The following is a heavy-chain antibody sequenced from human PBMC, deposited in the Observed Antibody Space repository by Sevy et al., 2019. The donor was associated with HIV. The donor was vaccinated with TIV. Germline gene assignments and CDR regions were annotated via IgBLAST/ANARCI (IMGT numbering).Heavy chain of an antibody. CDR3: ARDRGDGYNSGAFDI. CDR2: IYSGGST. D-gene: IGHD5-12*01. J-gene: IGHJ3*02. Sequence: GGSLRLSCAASGFTVSSNYMSWVRQAPGKGLEWVSVIYSGGSTYYADTVKGRFTISRDNSKNTLYLQMNSLRAEDTAVYYCARDRGDGYNSGAFDIWGQGTIVTVSS. CDR1: GFTVSSNY. V-gene: IGHV3-66*02.